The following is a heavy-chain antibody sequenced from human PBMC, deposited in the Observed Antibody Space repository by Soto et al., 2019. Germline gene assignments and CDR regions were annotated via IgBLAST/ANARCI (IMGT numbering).Heavy chain of an antibody. Sequence: QSGGSLRLSCAASGFTFSSYGMHWVRQAPGKGLEWVAVISYDGSNKYYADSVKGRFTISRDNSKNTLYLQMNSLRAEDTAVYYCAPPADLGWFDPWGQGTLVTVSS. CDR2: ISYDGSNK. CDR3: APPADLGWFDP. CDR1: GFTFSSYG. J-gene: IGHJ5*02. V-gene: IGHV3-30*03.